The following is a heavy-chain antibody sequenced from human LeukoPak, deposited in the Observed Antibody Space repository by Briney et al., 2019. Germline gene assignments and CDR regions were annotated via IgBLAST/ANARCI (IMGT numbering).Heavy chain of an antibody. J-gene: IGHJ3*02. CDR3: AHIAGGGNPDAFDI. Sequence: SGPTLVNPTQTLTRTCTFSGFSLSTSGVGVGWIRQPPGKALEWLALIYRADDKRYSPSLKSRLTITKDTSKNQVILTMTNMDPVDTATYYCAHIAGGGNPDAFDIWGQGTMVTVSS. D-gene: IGHD2-15*01. CDR2: IYRADDK. V-gene: IGHV2-5*02. CDR1: GFSLSTSGVG.